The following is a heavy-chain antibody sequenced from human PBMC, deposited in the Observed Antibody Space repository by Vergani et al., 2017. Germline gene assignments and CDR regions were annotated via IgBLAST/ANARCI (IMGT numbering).Heavy chain of an antibody. J-gene: IGHJ6*01. CDR3: AGWMGVVVTGYYYYGKSV. CDR2: IIPIFGTA. CDR1: GGTFSSYA. D-gene: IGHD3-22*01. V-gene: IGHV1-69*01. Sequence: QVQLVQSGAEVKKPGSSVKVSCKASGGTFSSYAISWVRQAPGQGLEWMGGIIPIFGTANYAQKFQGRVTITADESTSTAYMELSSLRSEDTAVYYCAGWMGVVVTGYYYYGKSVWGQATTVTVSS.